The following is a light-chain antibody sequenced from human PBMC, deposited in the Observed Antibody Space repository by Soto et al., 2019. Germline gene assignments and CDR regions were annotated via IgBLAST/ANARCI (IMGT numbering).Light chain of an antibody. V-gene: IGKV1-39*01. Sequence: DIQMTQSPSSLSASVGDRVTITCRASQSINNYLSWYQQKPGKAPKLLIFGASNLESGVPSRFSGSGSGTEFTLTIATLQPDDFATYFCQHYHRNMWSFGPGTKVDIK. CDR1: QSINNY. J-gene: IGKJ1*01. CDR3: QHYHRNMWS. CDR2: GAS.